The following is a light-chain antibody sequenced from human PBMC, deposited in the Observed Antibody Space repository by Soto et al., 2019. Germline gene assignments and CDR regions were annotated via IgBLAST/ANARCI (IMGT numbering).Light chain of an antibody. CDR1: QAVNTR. CDR3: HQRQSWPRT. J-gene: IGKJ1*01. CDR2: LAS. Sequence: EKVMTQSPATLSVSPGERATLSCRASQAVNTRLAWYQHKPGQAPRLLIYLASNRAAGVPARFSASGSGTDFTLTISDVQPEDFALYYCHQRQSWPRTFGQGTKVDIK. V-gene: IGKV3D-15*01.